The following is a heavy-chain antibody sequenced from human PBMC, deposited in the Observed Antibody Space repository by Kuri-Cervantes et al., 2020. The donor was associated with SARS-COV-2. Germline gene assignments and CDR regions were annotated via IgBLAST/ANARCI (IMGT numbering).Heavy chain of an antibody. Sequence: GESLKISCKGSGYSFTSYWIGWVRQMPGKGLEWMGIIYPGDSDTSYSPSFQGQFTISADKSNSTAYLQWSSLKASDTAMYDCARQSGAIVGPNWFDPWGQGTLVTVSS. V-gene: IGHV5-51*01. CDR3: ARQSGAIVGPNWFDP. CDR1: GYSFTSYW. J-gene: IGHJ5*02. D-gene: IGHD3-10*01. CDR2: IYPGDSDT.